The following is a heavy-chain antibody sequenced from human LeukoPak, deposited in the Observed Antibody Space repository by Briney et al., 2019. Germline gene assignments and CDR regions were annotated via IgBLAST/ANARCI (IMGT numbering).Heavy chain of an antibody. V-gene: IGHV1-2*06. D-gene: IGHD6-19*01. J-gene: IGHJ4*02. CDR2: INPNSGGT. Sequence: ASVKVSCKASGGTFSSYAISWVRQAPGQGLEWMGRINPNSGGTNYAQKFQGRVTITRDTSASAAYMELSSLRSEDTAVYYCARAFDSGLNYWGQGTLVSVSS. CDR3: ARAFDSGLNY. CDR1: GGTFSSYA.